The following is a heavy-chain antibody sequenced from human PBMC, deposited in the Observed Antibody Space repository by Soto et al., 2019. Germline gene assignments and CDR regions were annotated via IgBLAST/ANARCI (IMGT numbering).Heavy chain of an antibody. CDR2: IYSGGST. D-gene: IGHD1-26*01. CDR1: GFTVSSNY. CDR3: ARDYSGSYGMDV. Sequence: EVQLVETGGGLIQPGGSLRLSCAASGFTVSSNYMSWVRQAPGKGLEWVSVIYSGGSTYYADSVKGRFTISRDNSKNTLYLQMNSLRAEDTAVYYCARDYSGSYGMDVWGQGTTVTVSS. V-gene: IGHV3-53*02. J-gene: IGHJ6*02.